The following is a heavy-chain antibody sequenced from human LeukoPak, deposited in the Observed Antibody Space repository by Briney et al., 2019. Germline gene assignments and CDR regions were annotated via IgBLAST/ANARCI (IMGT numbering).Heavy chain of an antibody. V-gene: IGHV4-30-4*01. J-gene: IGHJ5*02. CDR1: GGSIYSDDYY. D-gene: IGHD3-3*01. CDR2: IYYSGST. Sequence: SQTLSLTCTVSGGSIYSDDYYWSWFRQPPGKGLEWIGYIYYSGSTYYNPSLKSRVTISVDTSKNQFSLNLRTVTAADTAVYYCARGLRFSDTWGQGTLVTVSS. CDR3: ARGLRFSDT.